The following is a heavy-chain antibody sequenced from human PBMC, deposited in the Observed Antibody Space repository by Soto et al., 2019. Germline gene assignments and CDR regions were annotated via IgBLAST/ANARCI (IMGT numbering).Heavy chain of an antibody. CDR3: NVGSSWPLPQNDH. V-gene: IGHV3-33*01. CDR2: IWADGDTK. J-gene: IGHJ4*02. CDR1: GFTFNSYG. D-gene: IGHD6-13*01. Sequence: QVQLVESGGGVVQPGRSLRLSSAASGFTFNSYGMHWVRQAPGKGLEWLAVIWADGDTKFYADSVKGRITISRDNSKNTLYLQMDSLRPEDTAVYYCNVGSSWPLPQNDHWGQGTLVTVSS.